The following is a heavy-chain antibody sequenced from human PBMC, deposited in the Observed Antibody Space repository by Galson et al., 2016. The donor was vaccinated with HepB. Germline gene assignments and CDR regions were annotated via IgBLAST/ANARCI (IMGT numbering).Heavy chain of an antibody. CDR2: IRAYNGNT. CDR1: GYTFTSYG. Sequence: SVKVSCKASGYTFTSYGISWVRQAPGQGLEWMGWIRAYNGNTKYAQTLQGRVTMTTDTSTSTAYMELRSLTSDDTAVYYRARVLQAGDTPLDYWGQGSLVTVSS. V-gene: IGHV1-18*01. J-gene: IGHJ4*02. CDR3: ARVLQAGDTPLDY. D-gene: IGHD3-16*01.